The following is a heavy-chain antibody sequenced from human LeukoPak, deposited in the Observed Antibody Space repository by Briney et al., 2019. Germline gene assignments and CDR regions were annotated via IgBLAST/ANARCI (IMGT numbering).Heavy chain of an antibody. CDR2: IKTKAESYAT. CDR1: GFTFSGSA. J-gene: IGHJ6*02. V-gene: IGHV3-73*01. Sequence: GGSLKLSCAASGFTFSGSAIHWVRQASGKGLEWVASIKTKAESYATAYVASVKGRFTISRDDSKNTAYLQMHSLKTEDTAMYYCTRLSGGNSDSYYYGLDVWGQGTTVTVSS. D-gene: IGHD4-23*01. CDR3: TRLSGGNSDSYYYGLDV.